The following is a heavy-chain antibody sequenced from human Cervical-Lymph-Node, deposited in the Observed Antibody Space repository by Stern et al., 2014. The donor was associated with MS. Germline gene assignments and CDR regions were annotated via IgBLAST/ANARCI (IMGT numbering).Heavy chain of an antibody. CDR1: GGSISSYF. V-gene: IGHV4-59*01. D-gene: IGHD6-6*01. CDR3: ARDKFSSNLLGFDP. Sequence: QLQLQESGPGLVRPSETLSLTCTVSGGSISSYFWSWIRQPPGKGLAWIGYIYNTGSTNYNPSLKSRVSISADTSKNQISLRLSSVTAADTAVYYCARDKFSSNLLGFDPWGQGTLVTVSS. CDR2: IYNTGST. J-gene: IGHJ5*02.